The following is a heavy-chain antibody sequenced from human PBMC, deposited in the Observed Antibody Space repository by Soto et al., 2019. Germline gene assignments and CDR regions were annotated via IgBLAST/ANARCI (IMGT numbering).Heavy chain of an antibody. D-gene: IGHD6-13*01. CDR3: ARDHGYIDSWSWFDP. V-gene: IGHV1-18*01. J-gene: IGHJ5*02. Sequence: ASMKVSCKTSGYTFSSYGVTWVRQAPGQGLERMGWISAYNGNTNCVQKFQDRVTMTTDTSTSTAYLELRSLRSDDTAVYYCARDHGYIDSWSWFDPWGQGTLVTVSS. CDR2: ISAYNGNT. CDR1: GYTFSSYG.